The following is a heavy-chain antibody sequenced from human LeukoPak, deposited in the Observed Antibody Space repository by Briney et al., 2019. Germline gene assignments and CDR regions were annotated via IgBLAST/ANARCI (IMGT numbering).Heavy chain of an antibody. J-gene: IGHJ4*02. D-gene: IGHD3-22*01. CDR1: GFTVSSSY. CDR3: ARNYYDSSAYYYFDY. V-gene: IGHV3-66*01. CDR2: IYSGGGT. Sequence: GGSLRLPCAASGFTVSSSYMNWVRQAPGKGLEWVSLIYSGGGTYYADSVKGRFTISRDNSKNTLYLQMNSLRAEDTAVYYCARNYYDSSAYYYFDYWGQGTLVTVSS.